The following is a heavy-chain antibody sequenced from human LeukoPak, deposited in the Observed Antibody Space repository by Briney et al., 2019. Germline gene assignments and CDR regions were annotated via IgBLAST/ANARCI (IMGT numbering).Heavy chain of an antibody. CDR3: ARVPSYGMDV. CDR2: STHTGST. V-gene: IGHV4-34*01. Sequence: SETLSLTCAVSGGSFSGHYWTWIRQAPGKGLEWIGESTHTGSTNYNPSLKSRVTISVDTSKNQFSLKLSSVTAADTAVYYCARVPSYGMDVWGQGTTVTVSS. J-gene: IGHJ6*02. CDR1: GGSFSGHY.